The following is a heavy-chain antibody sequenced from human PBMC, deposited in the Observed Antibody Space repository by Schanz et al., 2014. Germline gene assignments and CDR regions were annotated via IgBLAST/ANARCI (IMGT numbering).Heavy chain of an antibody. CDR3: ARDPAEAGPFDY. V-gene: IGHV1-46*01. J-gene: IGHJ4*02. Sequence: QVLLVQSGAEVEKPGASVKVSCKASGYTFTNFYIHWVRQAPGQGLEWMGMINPTGGNTIYAQKFQGRVTMTRDTSTSTVYMELSRLRSEDTALYYCARDPAEAGPFDYWGQGTLVTVSS. D-gene: IGHD6-19*01. CDR2: INPTGGNT. CDR1: GYTFTNFY.